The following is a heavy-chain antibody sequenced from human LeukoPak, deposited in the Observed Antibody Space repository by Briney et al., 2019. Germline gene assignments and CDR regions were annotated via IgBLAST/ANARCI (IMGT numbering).Heavy chain of an antibody. CDR1: GYTFTGYY. D-gene: IGHD3-10*01. CDR2: IIPIFGTA. J-gene: IGHJ6*03. V-gene: IGHV1-69*13. Sequence: SVKVSCKASGYTFTGYYMHWVRQAPGQGLEWMGGIIPIFGTANYAQKFQGRVTITADESTSTAYMELSSLRSEDTAVYYCARERYGSGAYYYYYYMDVWGKGTTVTVSS. CDR3: ARERYGSGAYYYYYYMDV.